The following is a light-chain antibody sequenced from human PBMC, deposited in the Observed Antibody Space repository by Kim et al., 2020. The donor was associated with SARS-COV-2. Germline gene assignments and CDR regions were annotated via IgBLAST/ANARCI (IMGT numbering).Light chain of an antibody. CDR3: QQYGTSPYS. CDR2: GAS. Sequence: EIVLTQSPGTLSLSPGDRATLSCRASQSVSSNYLAWYQQKPGQAPRLLIYGASSRATGIPDRFSGGGSGTDFTLTISRLEPEDFVVYYCQQYGTSPYSFGQGTKLEI. V-gene: IGKV3-20*01. CDR1: QSVSSNY. J-gene: IGKJ2*03.